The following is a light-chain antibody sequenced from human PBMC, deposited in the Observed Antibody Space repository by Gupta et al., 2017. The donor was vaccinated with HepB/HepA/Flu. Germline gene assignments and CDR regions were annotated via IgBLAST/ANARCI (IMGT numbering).Light chain of an antibody. Sequence: IEMTQSPYSLSASVGDRVTITCRASQCISNYLAWYQQKPGKVPKLLIYAASTLQSGIPSRFSGSGSGTDFTLTISSLQSEDVAIYYCQKYNSGPYTFGHGTKLEIK. CDR1: QCISNY. CDR2: AAS. V-gene: IGKV1-27*01. J-gene: IGKJ2*01. CDR3: QKYNSGPYT.